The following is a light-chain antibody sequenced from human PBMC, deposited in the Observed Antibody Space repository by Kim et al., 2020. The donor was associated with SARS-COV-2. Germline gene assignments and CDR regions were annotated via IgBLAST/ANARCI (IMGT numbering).Light chain of an antibody. CDR3: QQSYRSWT. CDR1: QSIDTY. CDR2: AAS. V-gene: IGKV1-39*01. J-gene: IGKJ1*01. Sequence: AAFVGDRLTIPCLTSQSIDTYLNWYQHRPGKVPNLLIYAASSLQTGTPSRFSGSRSGTNFTLTITGLQPEEFATYYCQQSYRSWTFGQGTEVDIK.